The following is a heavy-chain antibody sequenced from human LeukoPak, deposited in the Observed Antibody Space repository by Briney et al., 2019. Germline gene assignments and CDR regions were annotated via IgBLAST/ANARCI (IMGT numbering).Heavy chain of an antibody. V-gene: IGHV3-30*02. CDR3: AKDLMRDRWFGES. CDR2: VRYDGNDK. Sequence: GGSLRLSCAASGFTFSYYGMYWVRQAPGKGLEWVAFVRYDGNDKYYADSVKGRFTISRDNFKNTLYLQMSSLTPEDTAVYYCAKDLMRDRWFGESWGQGTLVTVSS. CDR1: GFTFSYYG. D-gene: IGHD3-10*01. J-gene: IGHJ5*02.